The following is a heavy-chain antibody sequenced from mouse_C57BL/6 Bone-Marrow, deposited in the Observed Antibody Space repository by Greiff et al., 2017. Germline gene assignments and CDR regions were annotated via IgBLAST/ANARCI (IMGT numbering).Heavy chain of an antibody. CDR1: GYSFTDYN. D-gene: IGHD2-5*01. CDR3: ARSGYSNYVGAMDY. V-gene: IGHV1-39*01. Sequence: QLQESGPELVKPGASVKISCKASGYSFTDYNMNWVKQSNGKSLEWIGVINPNYGTTSYNQKFKGKATLTVDQSSSTAYMQLNSLTSEDSAVYYCARSGYSNYVGAMDYWGQGTSVTVSS. J-gene: IGHJ4*01. CDR2: INPNYGTT.